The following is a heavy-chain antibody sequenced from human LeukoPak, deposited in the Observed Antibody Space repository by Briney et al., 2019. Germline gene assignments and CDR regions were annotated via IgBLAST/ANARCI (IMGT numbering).Heavy chain of an antibody. J-gene: IGHJ6*03. Sequence: GGSLRLSCAASGFTFSSYWMHWVRQAPGKGLVWVSRINSDGSNTSYADSVKGRFTISRDNAKNTLYLQMNSLRAEDTAVYYCARDLWGGTYYYYMDVWGKGTTVTVSS. V-gene: IGHV3-74*01. CDR1: GFTFSSYW. CDR2: INSDGSNT. D-gene: IGHD3-16*01. CDR3: ARDLWGGTYYYYMDV.